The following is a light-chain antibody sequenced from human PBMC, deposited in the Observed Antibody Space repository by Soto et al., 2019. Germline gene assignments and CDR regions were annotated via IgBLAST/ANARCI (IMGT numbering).Light chain of an antibody. CDR3: AAWDDSLNGPV. Sequence: QSVLTQPPSASRTPGQRVTISCSGSSSNIGSNTVNWYQQLPGTAPKLLIYSNNQQPSGVPDRFSGSKSGTSASLAISGLQSEDEADYYCAAWDDSLNGPVFGGGTKVTVL. V-gene: IGLV1-44*01. J-gene: IGLJ3*02. CDR1: SSNIGSNT. CDR2: SNN.